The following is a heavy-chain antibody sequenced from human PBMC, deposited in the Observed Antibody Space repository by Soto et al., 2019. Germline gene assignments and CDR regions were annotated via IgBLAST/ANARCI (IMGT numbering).Heavy chain of an antibody. CDR1: GFTISTYA. CDR2: ISDRGDST. D-gene: IGHD1-1*01. Sequence: EVQLLESGGGLVQPGGSLRLSCAASGFTISTYAMSWVRQAPGKGLEWVSAISDRGDSTHYADSVKGRFTISRDTSKNTLYLQMNTLRAEDTAVYFCAKDKPGTTSFDYWGRGTLVTVSS. V-gene: IGHV3-23*01. J-gene: IGHJ4*02. CDR3: AKDKPGTTSFDY.